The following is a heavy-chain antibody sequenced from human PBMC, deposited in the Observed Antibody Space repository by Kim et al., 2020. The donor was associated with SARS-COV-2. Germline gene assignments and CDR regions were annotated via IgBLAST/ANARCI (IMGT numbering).Heavy chain of an antibody. D-gene: IGHD3-10*01. V-gene: IGHV3-7*04. Sequence: VKGRFTISRDNAKNSLYLQMNSLRAEDTAVYYCAREYGSGSYLGMYYFDYWGQGTLVTVSS. CDR3: AREYGSGSYLGMYYFDY. J-gene: IGHJ4*02.